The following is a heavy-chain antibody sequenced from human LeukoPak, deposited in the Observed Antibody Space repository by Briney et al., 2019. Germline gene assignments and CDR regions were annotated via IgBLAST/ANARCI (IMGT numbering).Heavy chain of an antibody. D-gene: IGHD2-21*02. CDR3: ARENGYCGGDCYFDAFDI. J-gene: IGHJ3*02. CDR1: GGSISSYY. CDR2: IYTSGST. V-gene: IGHV4-4*07. Sequence: SETLSLTCTVSGGSISSYYWSWIRQPAGKGLEWIGRIYTSGSTNYNPSLTSRVTMSVDTSKNQFSLKLSSVTAADTAVYYCARENGYCGGDCYFDAFDIWGQGTMVTVSS.